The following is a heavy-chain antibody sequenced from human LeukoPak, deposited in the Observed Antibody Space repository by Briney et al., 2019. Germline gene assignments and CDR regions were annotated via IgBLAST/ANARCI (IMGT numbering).Heavy chain of an antibody. J-gene: IGHJ3*02. V-gene: IGHV4-38-2*01. Sequence: SETLSLTCAVSGYSISSGYYWGWIRQPPGKGLEWIGSIYHSGSTYYNPSLKSRVTISVDTSKNQFSLKLGSVTAADTAVYYCARGRDFWSGYQHAFDIWGQGTMVTVSS. D-gene: IGHD3-3*01. CDR3: ARGRDFWSGYQHAFDI. CDR1: GYSISSGYY. CDR2: IYHSGST.